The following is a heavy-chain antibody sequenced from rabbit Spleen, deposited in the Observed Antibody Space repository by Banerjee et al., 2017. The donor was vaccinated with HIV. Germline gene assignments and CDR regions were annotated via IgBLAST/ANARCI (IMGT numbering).Heavy chain of an antibody. V-gene: IGHV1S40*01. CDR3: ARAGYAGYGYANFRDYYGMDL. D-gene: IGHD6-1*01. J-gene: IGHJ6*01. Sequence: QSLEESGGDLVKPGASLTLTCTASGFTISSSYYMCWVRQAPGKGLEWIACIRGDSGRTWYARWATGRFTISKTSSTTLTLQGPGLTAADTATYFCARAGYAGYGYANFRDYYGMDLWGQGTLVTVS. CDR1: GFTISSSYY. CDR2: IRGDSGRT.